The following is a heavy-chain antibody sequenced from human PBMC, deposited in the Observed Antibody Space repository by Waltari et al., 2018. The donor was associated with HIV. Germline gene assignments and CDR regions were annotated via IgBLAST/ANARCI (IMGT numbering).Heavy chain of an antibody. D-gene: IGHD6-19*01. CDR3: ARLRGSGWSRGAFDI. J-gene: IGHJ3*02. V-gene: IGHV4-59*01. CDR1: GGSISSYY. Sequence: QVQLQESGPGLVKPSETLSLTCTVSGGSISSYYWSWIRQPPGKGLEWIWYIDYSGRPNYTPSLKSRVNIAVDTSNNHVSLKLRSVTAADTAVYYCARLRGSGWSRGAFDIWGQGTMVTVSS. CDR2: IDYSGRP.